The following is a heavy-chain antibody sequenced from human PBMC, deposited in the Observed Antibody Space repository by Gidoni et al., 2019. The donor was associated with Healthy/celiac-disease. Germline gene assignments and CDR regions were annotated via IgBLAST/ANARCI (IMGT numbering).Heavy chain of an antibody. V-gene: IGHV3-11*01. CDR3: ARDVYYYDSSGYYPRGYFDY. J-gene: IGHJ4*02. CDR2: ISSSGSTI. Sequence: QVQLVESGGGLVKPGGSLRLSCAASGFTFRDYYMRWIRQAPGKGLEWVSYISSSGSTIYYADSVKGRFTISRDNAKNSLYLQMNSLRAEDTAVYYCARDVYYYDSSGYYPRGYFDYWGQGTLVTVSS. D-gene: IGHD3-22*01. CDR1: GFTFRDYY.